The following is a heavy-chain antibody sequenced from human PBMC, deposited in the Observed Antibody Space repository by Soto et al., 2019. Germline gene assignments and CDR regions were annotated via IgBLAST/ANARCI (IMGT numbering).Heavy chain of an antibody. D-gene: IGHD4-17*01. CDR3: ARDSYGGNSDFDI. Sequence: SETLSLTCTVSGGSISSSSYYWGWIRQPPGKGLEWIGSIYHSGSTYYNPSPKSRVTISVDTSKNQFSLKLSSVTAADTAVYYCARDSYGGNSDFDIWGQGTMVTVSS. V-gene: IGHV4-39*07. CDR1: GGSISSSSYY. J-gene: IGHJ3*02. CDR2: IYHSGST.